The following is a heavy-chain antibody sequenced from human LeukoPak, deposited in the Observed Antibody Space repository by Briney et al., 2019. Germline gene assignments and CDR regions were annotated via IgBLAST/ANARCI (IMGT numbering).Heavy chain of an antibody. D-gene: IGHD2-15*01. CDR2: IYSGGKT. CDR3: ARRAGEYSHPYDY. J-gene: IGHJ4*02. Sequence: PGGSLRLSCAASGFTFSNYAMNWVRQAPGKGLEWVSFIYSGGKTHSSDSVKGRFTISRDNSKNTLYLQMSSLRAEDTAIYYCARRAGEYSHPYDYWGQGTLVTVSS. V-gene: IGHV3-23*05. CDR1: GFTFSNYA.